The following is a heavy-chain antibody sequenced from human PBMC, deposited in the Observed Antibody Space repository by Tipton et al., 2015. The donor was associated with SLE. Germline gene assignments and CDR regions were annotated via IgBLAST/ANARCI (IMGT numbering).Heavy chain of an antibody. J-gene: IGHJ6*03. CDR3: AKDEWEMGDYYYLDV. V-gene: IGHV4-39*07. D-gene: IGHD1-26*01. CDR1: GVSISSSSYY. Sequence: TLSLTCTVSGVSISSSSYYWGWLRQPPGKGLEWIGSIYYSGSTYYNPSLKSRVTISVDTSKNQFSLRLTSVTAADTAIYYCAKDEWEMGDYYYLDVWGQGTTVTVSS. CDR2: IYYSGST.